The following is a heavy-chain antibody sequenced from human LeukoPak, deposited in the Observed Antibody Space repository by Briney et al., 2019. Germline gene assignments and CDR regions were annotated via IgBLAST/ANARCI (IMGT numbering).Heavy chain of an antibody. CDR1: GYNFISYG. J-gene: IGHJ1*01. CDR3: ATMITPPEYFQH. CDR2: ISAYNGNT. Sequence: ASVKVSCKASGYNFISYGISWVRQAPGQGLEWMGWISAYNGNTNYAQKLQGRVTMTTDTSTSTAYMELRSLRSDDTAVYYCATMITPPEYFQHWGQGTLVTVSS. D-gene: IGHD3-22*01. V-gene: IGHV1-18*01.